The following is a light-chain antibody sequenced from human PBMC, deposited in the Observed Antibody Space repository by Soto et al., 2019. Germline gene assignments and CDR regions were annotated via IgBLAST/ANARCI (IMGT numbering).Light chain of an antibody. Sequence: QSALTQPASVSGSPGQSITISCTGTSSDIGAYNSVCWYQQHPGKAPKLMIYEVSNRPSGVSNRFSASKSGNTASLTISGLQAEDEADYYCSSRTTSNPYVFGTGTKLTVL. J-gene: IGLJ1*01. CDR3: SSRTTSNPYV. V-gene: IGLV2-14*01. CDR1: SSDIGAYNS. CDR2: EVS.